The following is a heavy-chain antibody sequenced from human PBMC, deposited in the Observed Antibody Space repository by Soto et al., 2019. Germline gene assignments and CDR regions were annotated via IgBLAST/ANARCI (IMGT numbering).Heavy chain of an antibody. D-gene: IGHD4-17*01. CDR2: ISGSGGST. J-gene: IGHJ4*02. CDR3: AKDREYGDFFDY. V-gene: IGHV3-23*01. Sequence: QSGGSLRLSCAASGFTFSSYAMSWVRQAPGKGLEWVSAISGSGGSTYYADSVKGRFTISRDNSKNTLYLQMNSLRAEDTAVYYCAKDREYGDFFDYWGQGTLVTVSS. CDR1: GFTFSSYA.